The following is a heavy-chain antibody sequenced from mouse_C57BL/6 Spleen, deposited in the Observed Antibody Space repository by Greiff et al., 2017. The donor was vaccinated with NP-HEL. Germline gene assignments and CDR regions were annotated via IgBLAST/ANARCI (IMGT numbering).Heavy chain of an antibody. CDR1: GYAFSSPW. V-gene: IGHV1-82*01. CDR2: IYPGDGDT. CDR3: ARRYDYDGYYFDY. D-gene: IGHD2-4*01. J-gene: IGHJ2*01. Sequence: VQLQQSGPELVKPGASVKISCKASGYAFSSPWMNWVKQRPGKGLEWIGRIYPGDGDTNYNGKFKGKATLTADKSSSTAYMQLSSLTSEDSAVYFWARRYDYDGYYFDYWGQGTTLTVSS.